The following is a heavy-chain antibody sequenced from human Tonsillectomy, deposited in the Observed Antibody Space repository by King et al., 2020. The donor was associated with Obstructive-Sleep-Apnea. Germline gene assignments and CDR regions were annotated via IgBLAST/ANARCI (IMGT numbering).Heavy chain of an antibody. V-gene: IGHV2-5*02. CDR3: AHRGTYRYYFHY. Sequence: TLKESGPTLVKPTQTLTLTCTFSGFSLNTSGVGVGWIRQPPGKAREWLALIYWDDDKRYSPSLKRRRPNTKGTSKNQVVLTMTNMDPVDTATYYCAHRGTYRYYFHYWGQGTLVTVSS. CDR2: IYWDDDK. D-gene: IGHD2-2*01. CDR1: GFSLNTSGVG. J-gene: IGHJ4*02.